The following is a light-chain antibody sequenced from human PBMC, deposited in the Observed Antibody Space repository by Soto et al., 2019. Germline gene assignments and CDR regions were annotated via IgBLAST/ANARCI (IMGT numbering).Light chain of an antibody. Sequence: DIQMTQSPSSLSASVGDRVTISCRASQNMRNYLNWYRQRPGKAPEFLIYIGSTVESGASSRFSGSGFGTDFTHTIKSLQPEDSGVYYCQLTYILPYTFGQGTTLDI. CDR1: QNMRNY. V-gene: IGKV1-39*01. CDR2: IGS. J-gene: IGKJ2*01. CDR3: QLTYILPYT.